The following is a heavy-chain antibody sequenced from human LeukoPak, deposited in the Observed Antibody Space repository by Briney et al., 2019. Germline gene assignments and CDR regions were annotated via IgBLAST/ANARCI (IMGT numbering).Heavy chain of an antibody. Sequence: PGGSLRLSCAVSGITLSNYGMSWGRQAPGKGLEWGGGISGSGGSTNYADSVKGRFTISRDNPKNTLYLQMNILRAEDTAVYFCAKRGVVIRVILVGFHKEAYYFDSWGQGALVTVSS. D-gene: IGHD3-22*01. J-gene: IGHJ4*02. CDR3: AKRGVVIRVILVGFHKEAYYFDS. CDR2: ISGSGGST. V-gene: IGHV3-23*01. CDR1: GITLSNYG.